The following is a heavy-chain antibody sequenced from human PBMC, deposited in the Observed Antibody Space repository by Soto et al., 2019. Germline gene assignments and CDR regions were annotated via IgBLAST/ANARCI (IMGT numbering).Heavy chain of an antibody. V-gene: IGHV5-51*01. J-gene: IGHJ4*01. CDR3: SRDTRSDYYLDH. Sequence: GASLQISGQRSAYTFTTDWVGRVGQMPGKGLEWMGIIYPGDSDTRYSPSFQGQVTISADKSISTAYLQWSSLEASDTAVYYCSRDTRSDYYLDHWGPGNPVTVSS. D-gene: IGHD3-3*01. CDR2: IYPGDSDT. CDR1: AYTFTTDW.